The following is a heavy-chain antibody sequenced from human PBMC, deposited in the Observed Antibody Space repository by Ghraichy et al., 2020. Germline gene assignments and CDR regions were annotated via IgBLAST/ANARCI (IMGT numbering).Heavy chain of an antibody. CDR3: ARPKEAYYYDSSGYYGAFDI. D-gene: IGHD3-22*01. CDR2: IYYSGST. CDR1: GGSISSSSYY. J-gene: IGHJ3*02. V-gene: IGHV4-39*01. Sequence: SETLSLTCTVSGGSISSSSYYWGWIRQPPGKGLEWIGSIYYSGSTYYNPSLKSRVTISVDTSKNQFSLKLSSVTAADTAVYYCARPKEAYYYDSSGYYGAFDIWGQGTMVTVSS.